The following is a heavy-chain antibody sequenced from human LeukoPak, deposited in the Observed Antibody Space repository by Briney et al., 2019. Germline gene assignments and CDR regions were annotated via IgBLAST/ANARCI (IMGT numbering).Heavy chain of an antibody. CDR2: IYSGGST. V-gene: IGHV3-66*01. D-gene: IGHD2-2*01. J-gene: IGHJ3*02. CDR1: GFTVSSNY. Sequence: GGSLRLSCAASGFTVSSNYMSWVRQAPGKGLEWVSVIYSGGSTYYADSVKGRFTISRDNSKNTLYLQMNSLRAEDTAVYYCAKDQFRAIPDAFDIWGQGTMVTVSS. CDR3: AKDQFRAIPDAFDI.